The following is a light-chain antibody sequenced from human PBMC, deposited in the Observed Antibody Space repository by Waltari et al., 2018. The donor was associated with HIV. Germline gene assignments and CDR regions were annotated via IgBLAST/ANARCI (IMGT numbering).Light chain of an antibody. CDR1: SGHINYV. CDR3: QTWGTGIQV. J-gene: IGLJ2*01. CDR2: LNRDGRH. Sequence: QVVLTQPPSASASLGASVKLTCTLSSGHINYVIAWHQQQPKKGPRFLMKLNRDGRHSKGDGIPDRFSGSSSGAERYLTISSRQSEDEGDYFCQTWGTGIQVFGGGTRLTVL. V-gene: IGLV4-69*01.